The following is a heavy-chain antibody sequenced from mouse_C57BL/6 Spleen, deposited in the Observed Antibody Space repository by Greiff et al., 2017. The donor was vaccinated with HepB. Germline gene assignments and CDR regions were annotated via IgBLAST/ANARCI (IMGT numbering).Heavy chain of an antibody. Sequence: EVKLVESGGGLVQPGGSLKLPCAASGFTFSSYGMSWVRQTPDKRLELVATINSNGGSTYYPDSVKGRFTISRDNAKNTLYLQLSSLKSEDTAMYYCARMARTINWGQGTTLTVSS. CDR3: ARMARTIN. CDR2: INSNGGST. CDR1: GFTFSSYG. J-gene: IGHJ2*01. V-gene: IGHV5-6-3*01.